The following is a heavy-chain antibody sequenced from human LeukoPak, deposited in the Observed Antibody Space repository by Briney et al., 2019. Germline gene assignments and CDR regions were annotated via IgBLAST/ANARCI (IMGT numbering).Heavy chain of an antibody. CDR3: ARDIVVVVAATYQPNAFDI. CDR2: ISYDGSNK. D-gene: IGHD2-15*01. CDR1: GLTFSSYG. J-gene: IGHJ3*02. Sequence: GRSLRLSCAASGLTFSSYGMHWVRQVPGKGLEWVAVISYDGSNKYYGDSVKGRFTISRDNAKSLLYLQMNSLRAEDTAVYYCARDIVVVVAATYQPNAFDIWGQGTMVSVSS. V-gene: IGHV3-30*03.